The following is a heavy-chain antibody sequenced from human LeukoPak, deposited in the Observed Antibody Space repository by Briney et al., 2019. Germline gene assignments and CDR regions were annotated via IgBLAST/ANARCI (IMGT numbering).Heavy chain of an antibody. J-gene: IGHJ3*02. CDR2: ISAYNGNT. D-gene: IGHD7-27*01. Sequence: GASVKVSCKASGYTFTSYGISWVRQAPGQGLEWMGWISAYNGNTNYAQKLQGRVTMTTDTSTSTAYMELRSLRSDDTAVYYCAREGNDWGFGFDAFDIWGQGTMVTVSS. CDR3: AREGNDWGFGFDAFDI. CDR1: GYTFTSYG. V-gene: IGHV1-18*01.